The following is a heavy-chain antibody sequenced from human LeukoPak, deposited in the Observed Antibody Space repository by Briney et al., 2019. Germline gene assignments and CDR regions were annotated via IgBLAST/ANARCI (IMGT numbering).Heavy chain of an antibody. Sequence: PGGSLRLSCAASGLTFNSYSMNWVRQAPGKGLEWVSSISGSNSYIYYADSMKGRFTISRDNAKNSLYLQMNSLRAEDTAVYYCARVSVVAANLGAFDIWGQGTMVTVSS. D-gene: IGHD2-15*01. J-gene: IGHJ3*02. CDR3: ARVSVVAANLGAFDI. CDR1: GLTFNSYS. CDR2: ISGSNSYI. V-gene: IGHV3-21*01.